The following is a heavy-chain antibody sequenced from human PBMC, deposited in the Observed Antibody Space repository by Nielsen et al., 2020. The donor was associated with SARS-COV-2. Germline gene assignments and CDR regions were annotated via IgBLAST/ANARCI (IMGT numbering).Heavy chain of an antibody. CDR2: TSSSGSTI. CDR1: GFTFSSYE. D-gene: IGHD3-10*01. Sequence: GGSLRLSCAASGFTFSSYEMNWVRQAPGKGLEWVSYTSSSGSTIYYADSVKGRFTISRDNAKNSLYLQMNSLRAEDTAVYYCARRGPLRALYYFDYWGQGTLVTVSS. CDR3: ARRGPLRALYYFDY. V-gene: IGHV3-48*03. J-gene: IGHJ4*02.